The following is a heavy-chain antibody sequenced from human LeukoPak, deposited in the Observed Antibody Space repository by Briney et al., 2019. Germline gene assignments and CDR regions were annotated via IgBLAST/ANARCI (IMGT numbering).Heavy chain of an antibody. D-gene: IGHD4-23*01. CDR1: GYTFTRYD. CDR2: MNPNGGNT. J-gene: IGHJ6*02. Sequence: GASVKVSCKASGYTFTRYDINWVRQATGQGLEWMGWMNPNGGNTGVAQKFQGRVTMTRNTSISTAYMELSSQRSEDTAVYYCARGKATVVTQAYYYYYYGMDVWGQGTTVTVSS. V-gene: IGHV1-8*01. CDR3: ARGKATVVTQAYYYYYYGMDV.